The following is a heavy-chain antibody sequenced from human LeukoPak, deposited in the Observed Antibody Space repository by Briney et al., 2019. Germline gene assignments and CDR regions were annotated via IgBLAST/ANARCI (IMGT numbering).Heavy chain of an antibody. CDR2: IYHSGST. D-gene: IGHD2-2*01. V-gene: IGHV4-30-2*01. CDR1: GGSISSGGYY. Sequence: PSQTLSLTRTVSGGSISSGGYYWSWIRQPPGKGLEWIGYIYHSGSTYYNPSLKSRVTISVDRSKNQFSLKLSSVTAADTAVYYCARQLVAGGFDPWGQGTLVTVSS. CDR3: ARQLVAGGFDP. J-gene: IGHJ5*02.